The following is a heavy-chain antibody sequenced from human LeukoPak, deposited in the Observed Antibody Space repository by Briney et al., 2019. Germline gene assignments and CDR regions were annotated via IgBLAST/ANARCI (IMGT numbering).Heavy chain of an antibody. CDR2: IYYSGST. Sequence: YMSWIRQPPGKGLEWIGYIYYSGSTYYNPSLKSRVTISVDTSKNQFSLKLSSVTAADTAVYYCAREGKLIAAATLDYWGQGTLVTASS. D-gene: IGHD6-13*01. V-gene: IGHV4-30-4*01. J-gene: IGHJ4*02. CDR3: AREGKLIAAATLDY. CDR1: Y.